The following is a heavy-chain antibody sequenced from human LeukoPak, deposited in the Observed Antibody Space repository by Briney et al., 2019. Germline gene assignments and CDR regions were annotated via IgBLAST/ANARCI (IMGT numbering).Heavy chain of an antibody. J-gene: IGHJ6*03. V-gene: IGHV3-20*04. CDR2: INWNGGST. Sequence: PGGCLRLSCAASGFTFDDYGMSWVRQAPGKGLEWVSGINWNGGSTGYADSVKGRFTISRDNAKNSLYLQMNSLRAEDTALYYCAREDWVPDCSGGSCYYTDVWGKGTTVTVSS. D-gene: IGHD2-15*01. CDR1: GFTFDDYG. CDR3: AREDWVPDCSGGSCYYTDV.